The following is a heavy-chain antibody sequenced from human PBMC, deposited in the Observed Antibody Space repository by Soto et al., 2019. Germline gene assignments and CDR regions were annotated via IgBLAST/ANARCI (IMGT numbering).Heavy chain of an antibody. V-gene: IGHV1-2*02. Sequence: GASVKVSCKASGYIFSNYGISWVRQAPGQGLEWMGWINPNSGGTNYAQKFQGRVTMTRDTSISTAYMELSRLRSDDTAAYYCARDRNDFPHYWGQGTLVTVSS. D-gene: IGHD3-16*01. CDR2: INPNSGGT. CDR1: GYIFSNYG. J-gene: IGHJ4*02. CDR3: ARDRNDFPHY.